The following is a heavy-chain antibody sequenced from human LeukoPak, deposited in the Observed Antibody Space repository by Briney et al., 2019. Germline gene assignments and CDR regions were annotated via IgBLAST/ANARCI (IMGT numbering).Heavy chain of an antibody. CDR3: ARYKAESAAMYYYYYYYMDV. D-gene: IGHD2-2*01. Sequence: SKTLSLTCAVYGGSFSGYYWSWIRQPPGKGLEWIGEINHSGSTNYNPSLKSRVTISVDTSKNQFSLKLSSVTAADTAVYYCARYKAESAAMYYYYYYYMDVWGKRTTVTVSS. J-gene: IGHJ6*03. CDR2: INHSGST. V-gene: IGHV4-34*01. CDR1: GGSFSGYY.